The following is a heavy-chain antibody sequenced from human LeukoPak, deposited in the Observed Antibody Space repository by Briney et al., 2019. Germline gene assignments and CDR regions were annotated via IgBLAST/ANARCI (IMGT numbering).Heavy chain of an antibody. CDR2: INPNSGGT. CDR1: GYTFTGYY. Sequence: ASVKVSCKASGYTFTGYYMHWVRQAPGQGLEWMGRINPNSGGTNYAQKFQGRVTMTRDTSISTAYMELSSLRSDDTAVYYCAKPSDRNFDYWGQGTLVTVSS. J-gene: IGHJ4*02. D-gene: IGHD1-14*01. CDR3: AKPSDRNFDY. V-gene: IGHV1-2*06.